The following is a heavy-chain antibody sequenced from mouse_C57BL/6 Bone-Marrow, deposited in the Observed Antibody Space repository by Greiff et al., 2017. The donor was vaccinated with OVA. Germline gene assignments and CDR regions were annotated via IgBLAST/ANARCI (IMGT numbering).Heavy chain of an antibody. CDR3: ARADWVADY. J-gene: IGHJ3*01. CDR1: GYTFTDYY. D-gene: IGHD4-1*01. V-gene: IGHV1-26*01. CDR2: INPNNGGT. Sequence: EVQLQQSGPELVKPGASVKISCKASGYTFTDYYMNWVKQSHGKSLEWIGDINPNNGGTSYNQKFKGKATLTVDKSSSTAYMELRSLTSEDSAVYSCARADWVADYWGQGTLVTVSA.